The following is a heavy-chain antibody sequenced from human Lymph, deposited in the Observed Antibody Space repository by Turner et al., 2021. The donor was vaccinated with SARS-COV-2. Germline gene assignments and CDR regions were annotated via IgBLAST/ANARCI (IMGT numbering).Heavy chain of an antibody. J-gene: IGHJ6*02. Sequence: QVQLVQSGAEVKKPGASVKVSCKAPGYTFTSYDINWVRQATGQGLEWMGWMNPNSGNTGYSKKFQGRVTMTRNTSISTAYMELSSLRSEDTAVYYCARGRYSGGGMDVWGQGTTVTVSS. CDR3: ARGRYSGGGMDV. CDR2: MNPNSGNT. CDR1: GYTFTSYD. D-gene: IGHD1-26*01. V-gene: IGHV1-8*02.